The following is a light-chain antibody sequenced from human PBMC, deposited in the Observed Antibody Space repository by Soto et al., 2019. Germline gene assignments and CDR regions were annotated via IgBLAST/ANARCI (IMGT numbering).Light chain of an antibody. CDR3: QQYHNWTPQLT. V-gene: IGKV3D-15*01. J-gene: IGKJ4*01. Sequence: EIVMTQSPATLSVSPGERVTLSCRASQSVSSNLAWYHHKPGQAPRLLIYGASTRATGIPARFSGSGSGTEFTLTICSLQSEDFAVYYCQQYHNWTPQLTFGGGTKVEIK. CDR2: GAS. CDR1: QSVSSN.